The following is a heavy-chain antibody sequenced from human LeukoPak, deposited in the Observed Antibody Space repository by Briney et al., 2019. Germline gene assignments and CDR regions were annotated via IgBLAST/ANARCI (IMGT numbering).Heavy chain of an antibody. V-gene: IGHV3-23*01. Sequence: GGSLRLSCAASGFIFSSDAMNWVRLAPGKGLEWVSAISGSGGSTYYADSVKGRFTISRDNSKNTLYLQMNSLRAEDAAVYYCAKDRARQTGVCKDYWGQGTLVTVSS. CDR2: ISGSGGST. D-gene: IGHD2-8*01. CDR1: GFIFSSDA. J-gene: IGHJ4*02. CDR3: AKDRARQTGVCKDY.